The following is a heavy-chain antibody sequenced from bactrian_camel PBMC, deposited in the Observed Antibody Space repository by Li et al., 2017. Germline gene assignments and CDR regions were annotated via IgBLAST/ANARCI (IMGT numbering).Heavy chain of an antibody. J-gene: IGHJ6*01. CDR2: INKGGAMT. Sequence: QLVESGGGLVQPGGSLRLSCAASGFTFSNYWMYWVRRPPGKGLEWVSTINKGGAMTYYRDSVQGRFTISRDKDNNTVSLQMNNLKPEDTAKYICAADARVVVVEGVPGAAPRPCEVNFGYWGRGTQVTVS. CDR1: GFTFSNYW. V-gene: IGHV3S25*01. D-gene: IGHD5*01. CDR3: AADARVVVVEGVPGAAPRPCEVNFGY.